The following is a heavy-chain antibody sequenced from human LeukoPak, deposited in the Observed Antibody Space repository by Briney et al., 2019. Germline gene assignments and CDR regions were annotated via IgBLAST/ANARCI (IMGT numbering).Heavy chain of an antibody. D-gene: IGHD1-26*01. CDR1: GFTFSSYS. CDR3: ARASGSYFIDY. J-gene: IGHJ4*02. V-gene: IGHV3-21*01. Sequence: GGSLRLSCAASGFTFSSYSMNWVRQAPGKGLEWVSSISSRSNYIYYADSVKGRFTISRDNAKNSLYLQMNSLRAEDTAVYYCARASGSYFIDYWGQGTLVTVSS. CDR2: ISSRSNYI.